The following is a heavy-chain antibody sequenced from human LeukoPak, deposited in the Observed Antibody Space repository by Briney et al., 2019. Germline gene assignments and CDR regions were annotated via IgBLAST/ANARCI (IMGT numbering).Heavy chain of an antibody. J-gene: IGHJ4*02. CDR3: AKAASGYDYYYDY. V-gene: IGHV3-30*18. CDR2: ISYDGSYK. D-gene: IGHD5-12*01. Sequence: GGSLRLSCAASGFTFSTYGMHWVRQAPGKGLEWVAVISYDGSYKSYADSVKGRYTISRANSKNTLYLQMNSLRVKDTAVYYCAKAASGYDYYYDYWGQGTLVTVSS. CDR1: GFTFSTYG.